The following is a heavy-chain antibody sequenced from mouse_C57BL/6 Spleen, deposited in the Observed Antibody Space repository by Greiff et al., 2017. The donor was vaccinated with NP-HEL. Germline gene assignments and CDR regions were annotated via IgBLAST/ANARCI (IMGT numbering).Heavy chain of an antibody. J-gene: IGHJ3*01. CDR1: GYTFTSYW. D-gene: IGHD2-2*01. V-gene: IGHV1-7*01. CDR3: GRSDDGYDVGFAY. CDR2: INPSSGYT. Sequence: VQLQQSGAELAKPGASVKLSCKASGYTFTSYWMHWVKQRPGQGLEWIGYINPSSGYTKYNQKFKDKATLTADKSSSTAYMQLSSLTYEDSAVDYCGRSDDGYDVGFAYWGQGTLVTVSA.